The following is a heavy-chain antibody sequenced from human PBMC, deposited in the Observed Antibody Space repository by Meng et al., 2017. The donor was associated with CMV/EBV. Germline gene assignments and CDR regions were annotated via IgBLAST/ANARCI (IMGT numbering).Heavy chain of an antibody. Sequence: GESLKISCAASGFTFSSYGMHWVRQAPGKGLEWVAFIRYDGSNKYYADSVKGRFTISRDNSKNTLYLQMNSLRAEDTAVYYCAKGIVVVPAASYYYGMDVWGQGTTVPFSS. D-gene: IGHD2-2*01. J-gene: IGHJ6*02. CDR2: IRYDGSNK. CDR3: AKGIVVVPAASYYYGMDV. CDR1: GFTFSSYG. V-gene: IGHV3-30*02.